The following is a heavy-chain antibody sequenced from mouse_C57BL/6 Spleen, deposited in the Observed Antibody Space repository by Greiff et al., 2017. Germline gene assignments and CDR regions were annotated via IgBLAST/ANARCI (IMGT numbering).Heavy chain of an antibody. Sequence: QVQLKESGPELVKPGASVKISCKASGYAFSSSWMNWVKQRPGKGLEWIGRIYPGDGDTNYNGKFKGKATLTADKSSSTAYMQLSSLTSEDSAVYFCARGGYYSNEGDGAMDYWGQGTSVTVSS. CDR3: ARGGYYSNEGDGAMDY. V-gene: IGHV1-82*01. D-gene: IGHD2-5*01. CDR1: GYAFSSSW. CDR2: IYPGDGDT. J-gene: IGHJ4*01.